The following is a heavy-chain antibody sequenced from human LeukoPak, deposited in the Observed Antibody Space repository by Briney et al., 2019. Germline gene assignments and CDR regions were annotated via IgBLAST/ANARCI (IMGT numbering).Heavy chain of an antibody. D-gene: IGHD3-22*01. J-gene: IGHJ4*02. V-gene: IGHV3-21*01. CDR3: ARSYYDSSGGYYFDY. Sequence: GGSLRLSFAASGFTFSSDSMNWVRPAPGKGLEWVSSISSSSSYIYYADSVKGRFTISRDNAKNSLYLQMSSLRAEDTAVYYCARSYYDSSGGYYFDYWGQGTLVTVSS. CDR1: GFTFSSDS. CDR2: ISSSSSYI.